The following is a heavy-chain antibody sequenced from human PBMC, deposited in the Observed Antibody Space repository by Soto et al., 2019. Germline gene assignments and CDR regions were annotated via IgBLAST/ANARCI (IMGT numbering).Heavy chain of an antibody. CDR1: GFTFSSYA. V-gene: IGHV3-7*03. J-gene: IGHJ3*02. CDR3: ARSASI. D-gene: IGHD6-25*01. CDR2: IKQDGSEK. Sequence: GGSLRLSCSASGFTFSSYAMHWVRQAPGKGLEWVANIKQDGSEKYYVDSVKGRFTISRDNAKNSLYLQMNSLRAEDTAVYYCARSASIWGQGTMVTVSS.